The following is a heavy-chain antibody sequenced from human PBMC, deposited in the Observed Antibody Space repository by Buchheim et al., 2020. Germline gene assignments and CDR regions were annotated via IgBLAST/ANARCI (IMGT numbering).Heavy chain of an antibody. V-gene: IGHV4-61*01. Sequence: QVQLQESGPGLVKPSETLSLTCTVSGGSVSSGSYYWSWIRQPPGKGLEWIGYIYYSGSTNYNPSLKSRVTISVDTSKNQVSLKLSSVTAADTAVYYCARMGKDFWSGYYQHGMDVWGQGTT. CDR1: GGSVSSGSYY. CDR3: ARMGKDFWSGYYQHGMDV. J-gene: IGHJ6*02. CDR2: IYYSGST. D-gene: IGHD3-3*01.